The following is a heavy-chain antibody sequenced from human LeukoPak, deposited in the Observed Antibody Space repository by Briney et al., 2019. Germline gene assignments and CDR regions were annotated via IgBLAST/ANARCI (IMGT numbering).Heavy chain of an antibody. CDR2: IKQDGSEK. Sequence: GGSLRLSCAASGFTFSSYAMSWVRQAPGKGLEWVANIKQDGSEKYYVDSVKGRFTISRDNAKNSLYLQMNSLRAEDTAVYYCARDTYYGSGTGDAFDIWGQGTMVTVSS. D-gene: IGHD3-10*01. CDR3: ARDTYYGSGTGDAFDI. V-gene: IGHV3-7*01. CDR1: GFTFSSYA. J-gene: IGHJ3*02.